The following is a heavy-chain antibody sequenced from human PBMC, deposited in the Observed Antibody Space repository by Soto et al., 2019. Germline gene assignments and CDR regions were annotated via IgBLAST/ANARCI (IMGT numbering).Heavy chain of an antibody. V-gene: IGHV3-21*01. CDR3: ASDGVYYYDSSGTTGDI. J-gene: IGHJ3*02. CDR2: ISSSSSYI. Sequence: PGGSLRLGCAASGFTFSSYSVNWVRQATGKGLEWVSSISSSSSYIYYADSVKGRFTISRDNAKNSLYLQMNSLRAEDTAVYYCASDGVYYYDSSGTTGDIWGQGTMVTVS. D-gene: IGHD3-22*01. CDR1: GFTFSSYS.